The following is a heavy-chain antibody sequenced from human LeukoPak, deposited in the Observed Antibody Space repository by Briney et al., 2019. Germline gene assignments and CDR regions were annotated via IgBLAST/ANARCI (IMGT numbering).Heavy chain of an antibody. CDR2: MNPNSGNT. J-gene: IGHJ3*02. V-gene: IGHV1-8*03. D-gene: IGHD6-19*01. CDR1: GYTFNSYD. Sequence: ASVKVSFKASGYTFNSYDINWVRQATGQGLEGMGWMNPNSGNTGYAQQFQGRITITRQTSIRTAYMELSRLTSEDTAVYYCARALGAVAGPEDAFDIWGQGTMVTVSS. CDR3: ARALGAVAGPEDAFDI.